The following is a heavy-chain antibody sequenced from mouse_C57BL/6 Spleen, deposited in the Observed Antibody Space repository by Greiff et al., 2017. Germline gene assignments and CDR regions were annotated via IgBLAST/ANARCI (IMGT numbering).Heavy chain of an antibody. CDR2: IDPSDSYT. V-gene: IGHV1-69*01. CDR3: ARLGYGSSYEKDYAKDY. J-gene: IGHJ4*01. D-gene: IGHD1-1*01. CDR1: GYTFTSYW. Sequence: VQLQQPGAELVMPGASVKLSCKASGYTFTSYWMHWVKQRPGQGLEWIGEIDPSDSYTNYNQKFKGKSTVTVDKSSSTAYMHLHSLTSEDSAVYDCARLGYGSSYEKDYAKDYWGQGTSVTVSS.